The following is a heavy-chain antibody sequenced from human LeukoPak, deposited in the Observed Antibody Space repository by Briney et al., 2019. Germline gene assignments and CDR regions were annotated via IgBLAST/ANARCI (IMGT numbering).Heavy chain of an antibody. CDR1: GGSISSSSYY. D-gene: IGHD4-17*01. CDR3: ARLSDGDSGVGYFDY. CDR2: IYYSGST. J-gene: IGHJ4*02. Sequence: PSETLSLTCTVSGGSISSSSYYWGWIRQPPGKGLEWIGSIYYSGSTYYNPSLKSRVTISVDTSKNQFSLKLSSVTAADTAVYYCARLSDGDSGVGYFDYWGQGTLVTVSS. V-gene: IGHV4-39*01.